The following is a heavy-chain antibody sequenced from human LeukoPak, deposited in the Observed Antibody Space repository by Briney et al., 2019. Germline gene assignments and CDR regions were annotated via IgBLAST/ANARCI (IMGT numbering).Heavy chain of an antibody. CDR2: ISSNGGST. J-gene: IGHJ4*02. CDR1: GFTFGSYA. CDR3: ARAPLYYYDSSDY. D-gene: IGHD3-22*01. V-gene: IGHV3-64*01. Sequence: GGSLRLSCAASGFTFGSYAMHWVRQAPGKGLEYVSAISSNGGSTYYANSVKGRFTISRDNSKNTLYLQMGSLRAEDMAVYYCARAPLYYYDSSDYWGQGTLVTVSS.